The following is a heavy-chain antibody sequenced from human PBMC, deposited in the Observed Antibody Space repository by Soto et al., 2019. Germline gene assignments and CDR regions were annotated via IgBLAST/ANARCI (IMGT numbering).Heavy chain of an antibody. CDR1: GFTFSIYA. CDR3: ASEDSDGWFDP. Sequence: QVQLVESGGGVVQPGRSLRLSGAASGFTFSIYAMHWVRQAPGKGLAWVAVISYDGSNKYYADSVKGRFTISRDNSKRTLDLKMNSLRAEDSAVYYCASEDSDGWFDPWGQGTLVTVSA. J-gene: IGHJ5*02. D-gene: IGHD3-10*01. V-gene: IGHV3-30-3*01. CDR2: ISYDGSNK.